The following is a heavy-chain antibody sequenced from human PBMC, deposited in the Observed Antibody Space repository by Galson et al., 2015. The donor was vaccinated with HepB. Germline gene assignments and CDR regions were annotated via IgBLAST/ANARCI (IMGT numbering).Heavy chain of an antibody. CDR2: IYYSGST. Sequence: SETLSLTCTVSGGSISGYYWSWIRQPPGKGLEWIGYIYYSGSTNYNPSLKSRVTISVDTSKNWFSLKLSSVTAADTAVYYCARDYGSGSYYPYYFDYWGQGTLVTVSS. CDR1: GGSISGYY. V-gene: IGHV4-59*01. D-gene: IGHD3-10*01. J-gene: IGHJ4*02. CDR3: ARDYGSGSYYPYYFDY.